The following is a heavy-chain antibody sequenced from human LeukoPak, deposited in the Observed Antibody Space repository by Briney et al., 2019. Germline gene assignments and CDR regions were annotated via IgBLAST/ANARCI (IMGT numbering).Heavy chain of an antibody. V-gene: IGHV3-7*01. CDR2: IRGDGYEK. CDR1: GFTFSNYW. Sequence: PGGSLRLSCAASGFTFSNYWMTWVRQAPGKGLEWVANIRGDGYEKHFADSVKGRFTISRDNAKNSVDLQMNNLRAEDTAVFYCVRNGDYYRLDYWGQGTLVTVSS. D-gene: IGHD2-21*02. CDR3: VRNGDYYRLDY. J-gene: IGHJ4*02.